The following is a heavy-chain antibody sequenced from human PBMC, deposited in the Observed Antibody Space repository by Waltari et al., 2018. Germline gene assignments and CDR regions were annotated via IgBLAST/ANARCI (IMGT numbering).Heavy chain of an antibody. CDR2: IYYSGST. CDR1: GGSISSSSYY. Sequence: LQLQESGPGLVKPSETLSLTCPVSGGSISSSSYYWGWLRQPPGKGLEWSGSIYYSGSTYYNPSLKSRVTISVDTSKNQFSLKLSSVTAADTAVYYCARVGTTVTTGWFDPWGQGTLVTVSS. J-gene: IGHJ5*02. CDR3: ARVGTTVTTGWFDP. D-gene: IGHD4-17*01. V-gene: IGHV4-39*07.